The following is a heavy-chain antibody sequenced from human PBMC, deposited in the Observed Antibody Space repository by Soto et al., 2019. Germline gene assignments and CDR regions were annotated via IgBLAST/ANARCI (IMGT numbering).Heavy chain of an antibody. V-gene: IGHV1-18*01. Sequence: ASVKVSCKASGYTFTTSGISWVRQAPGQGLEWMGWISPYNGNTNHAQKLQGRFTMTTDTSTSTAYMELRSLRSDDTAVFYCARDRSRGEAAVAGYGMDVWGQGTTVTVSS. CDR3: ARDRSRGEAAVAGYGMDV. D-gene: IGHD6-19*01. J-gene: IGHJ6*02. CDR1: GYTFTTSG. CDR2: ISPYNGNT.